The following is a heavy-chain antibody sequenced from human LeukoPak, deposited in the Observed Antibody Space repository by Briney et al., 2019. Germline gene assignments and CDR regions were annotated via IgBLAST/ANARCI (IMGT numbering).Heavy chain of an antibody. Sequence: ASVKVSCKASGYTFTSYGVSWVRQAPGQGLEWMGWISAYNGNTNYAQKLQGRVTMTTDTSTSTAYMELRSLTSDDTAVYYCARGGYSYGSQISLGYWGQGTLATVSS. CDR1: GYTFTSYG. J-gene: IGHJ4*02. V-gene: IGHV1-18*04. CDR2: ISAYNGNT. D-gene: IGHD5-18*01. CDR3: ARGGYSYGSQISLGY.